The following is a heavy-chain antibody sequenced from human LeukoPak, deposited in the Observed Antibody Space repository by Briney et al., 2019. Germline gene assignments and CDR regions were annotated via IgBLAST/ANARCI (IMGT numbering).Heavy chain of an antibody. CDR1: GYTFTGYY. CDR2: INPNSGGT. V-gene: IGHV1-2*02. J-gene: IGHJ4*02. D-gene: IGHD3-10*01. Sequence: GASVKVSCKASGYTFTGYYMHWVRQAPGQGLEWMGWINPNSGGTNYAQKFQGRVTMTRDTSISTAYMELTRLRSDDTAVYYCARERYYGSGSVYNRTDYWGQGTLVTVSS. CDR3: ARERYYGSGSVYNRTDY.